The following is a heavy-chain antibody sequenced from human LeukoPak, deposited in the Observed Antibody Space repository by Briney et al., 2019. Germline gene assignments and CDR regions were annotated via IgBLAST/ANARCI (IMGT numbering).Heavy chain of an antibody. Sequence: GSLRLSCAASGFTFSSYEMNWVRQPPGKGLEWIGEIYHSGSTNYNPSLKSRVTISVDKSKNQFSLKLSSVTAADTAVYYCASSAPYYYYMDVWGKGTTVTVSS. CDR3: ASSAPYYYYMDV. J-gene: IGHJ6*03. CDR2: IYHSGST. CDR1: GFTFSSYEM. V-gene: IGHV4-4*02.